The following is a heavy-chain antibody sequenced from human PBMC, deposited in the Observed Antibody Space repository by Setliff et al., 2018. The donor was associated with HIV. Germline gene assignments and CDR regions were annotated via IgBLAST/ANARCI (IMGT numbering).Heavy chain of an antibody. CDR2: IYYSGTT. Sequence: SETLSLTCTVSGGSVSSSSYFWGWIRQPPGTGLEWIGNIYYSGTTFYNPSLKSRVSISVDTSTDHFSLRLSSVTAADTAVYYCARTPGTHYYDRSANFHYFDYWGQRALVTVSS. J-gene: IGHJ4*02. D-gene: IGHD3-22*01. CDR3: ARTPGTHYYDRSANFHYFDY. CDR1: GGSVSSSSYF. V-gene: IGHV4-39*02.